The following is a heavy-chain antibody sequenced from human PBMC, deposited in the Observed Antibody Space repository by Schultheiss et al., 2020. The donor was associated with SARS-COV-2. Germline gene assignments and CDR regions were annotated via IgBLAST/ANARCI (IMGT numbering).Heavy chain of an antibody. CDR3: ARGYSGYDFPDYGMDV. J-gene: IGHJ6*02. V-gene: IGHV3-33*08. CDR2: IWYDGSNK. Sequence: GGSLRLSCAASGFTFSSYGMHWVRQAPGKGLEWVAVIWYDGSNKYYADSVKGRFTISRDSSKNTLYLQMNSLRAEDTAVYYCARGYSGYDFPDYGMDVWGQGTTVTVSS. D-gene: IGHD5-12*01. CDR1: GFTFSSYG.